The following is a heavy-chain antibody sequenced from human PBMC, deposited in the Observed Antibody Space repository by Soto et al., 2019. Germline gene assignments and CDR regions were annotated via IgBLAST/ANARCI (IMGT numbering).Heavy chain of an antibody. CDR1: GGTFSSYA. J-gene: IGHJ6*02. Sequence: ASVKVSCKASGGTFSSYAISWVRQAPGQGLEWMGGIIPIFGTANYAQKFQGRVTITADESTSTAYMELSSLRSEDTAVYYCARDRSIAVAGAPDYYYGMDVWGQGTTVTVSS. D-gene: IGHD6-19*01. CDR3: ARDRSIAVAGAPDYYYGMDV. CDR2: IIPIFGTA. V-gene: IGHV1-69*13.